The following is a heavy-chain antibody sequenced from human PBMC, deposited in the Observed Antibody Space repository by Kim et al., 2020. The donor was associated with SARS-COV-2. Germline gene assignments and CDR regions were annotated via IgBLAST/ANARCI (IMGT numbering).Heavy chain of an antibody. Sequence: PGRVTMTRETSTSTVYMELSSLRSEDTAVYYCARAGTFYHYDGTIYYFDYWGQGTLVTVSS. CDR3: ARAGTFYHYDGTIYYFDY. D-gene: IGHD3-22*01. V-gene: IGHV1-46*01. J-gene: IGHJ4*02.